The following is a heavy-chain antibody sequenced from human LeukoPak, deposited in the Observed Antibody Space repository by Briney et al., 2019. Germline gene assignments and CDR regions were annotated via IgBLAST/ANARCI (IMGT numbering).Heavy chain of an antibody. CDR1: GLTVITYD. J-gene: IGHJ4*02. Sequence: GGSLRLSCAASGLTVITYDMSWVRQAPGKGLEWVSAISGSGGSTYYADSVKGRFTISRDNSKNTLYLQMNSLRAEDTAVYYCAAWAHYTPGNFDYWGQGTLVTVSS. CDR2: ISGSGGST. D-gene: IGHD4/OR15-4a*01. CDR3: AAWAHYTPGNFDY. V-gene: IGHV3-23*01.